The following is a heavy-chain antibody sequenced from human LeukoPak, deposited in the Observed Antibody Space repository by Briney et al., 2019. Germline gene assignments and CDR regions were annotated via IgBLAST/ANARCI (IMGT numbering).Heavy chain of an antibody. J-gene: IGHJ4*02. CDR1: GFTVSSNY. Sequence: GGSLGLSCAASGFTVSSNYMSWVRQAPGKGLEWVSVIYSGGSTYYADSVKGRFTISRDNSKNTLYLQMNSLRAEDTAVYYCAKGKFLEWLSGIDYWGQGTLVTVSS. V-gene: IGHV3-53*01. D-gene: IGHD3-3*01. CDR2: IYSGGST. CDR3: AKGKFLEWLSGIDY.